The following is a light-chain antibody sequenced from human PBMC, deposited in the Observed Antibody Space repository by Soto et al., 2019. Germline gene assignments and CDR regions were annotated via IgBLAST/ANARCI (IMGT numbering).Light chain of an antibody. V-gene: IGKV1-39*01. CDR2: AAS. J-gene: IGKJ1*01. Sequence: DIQMTQSPSSLSASVGYRFTITCRASQSISSYLNWYQQKPGNAPKLLIYAASSLQSGVPSRFSGSGSGTEFTLTISSLQPDDFATYYCQQYNSYRAFGQGTKVDI. CDR3: QQYNSYRA. CDR1: QSISSY.